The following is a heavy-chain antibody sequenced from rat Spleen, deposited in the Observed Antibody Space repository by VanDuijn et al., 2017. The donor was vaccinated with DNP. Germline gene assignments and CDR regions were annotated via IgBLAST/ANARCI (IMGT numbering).Heavy chain of an antibody. J-gene: IGHJ2*01. D-gene: IGHD1-7*01. Sequence: EVQLQESGSGLVKPSQSLSLTCSVTGYSITSDYWGWIRKFPGNKMDWIGHITYSGTTTYNPSLKSRISITRDTSKNHFFLQLNSVTTEDTATYYCARWTRNFDYWGQGVMVTVSS. CDR3: ARWTRNFDY. CDR2: ITYSGTT. CDR1: GYSITSDY. V-gene: IGHV3-1*01.